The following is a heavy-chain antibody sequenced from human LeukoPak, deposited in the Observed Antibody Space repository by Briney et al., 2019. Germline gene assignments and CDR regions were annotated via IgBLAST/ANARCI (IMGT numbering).Heavy chain of an antibody. CDR2: ISAYNGNT. Sequence: ASVNVSCKASGYTFTSYGISGVRQAPGQGLEWMGWISAYNGNTNYAQKLQGRVTMTTDTSTSTAYMELRSLRSDDTAVYYCARARFIDSGSYYYFDYWGQGTLVTVSS. V-gene: IGHV1-18*01. CDR3: ARARFIDSGSYYYFDY. J-gene: IGHJ4*02. CDR1: GYTFTSYG. D-gene: IGHD1-26*01.